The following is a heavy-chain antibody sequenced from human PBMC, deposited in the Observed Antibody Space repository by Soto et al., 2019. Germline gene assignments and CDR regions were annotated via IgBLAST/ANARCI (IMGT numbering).Heavy chain of an antibody. V-gene: IGHV4-31*03. D-gene: IGHD2-21*01. Sequence: TLSLTYTVSGGSISRSAYYWYCIRQHPGKGLEWIGYIYYSGTTYYNPSLKSRVTISVDTSKNQFSLKLSSVTAADTAVYYCAASCVACGGFNYYGMDVWGQGTTVT. CDR1: GGSISRSAYY. CDR3: AASCVACGGFNYYGMDV. J-gene: IGHJ6*02. CDR2: IYYSGTT.